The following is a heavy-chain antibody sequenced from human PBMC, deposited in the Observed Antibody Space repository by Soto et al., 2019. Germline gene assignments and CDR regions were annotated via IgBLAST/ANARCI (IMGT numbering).Heavy chain of an antibody. CDR2: ISGSGDST. J-gene: IGHJ4*02. CDR3: AKVDCSSTSCYRKTPYYFDY. D-gene: IGHD2-2*01. CDR1: RFIFSSYA. V-gene: IGHV3-23*01. Sequence: GGSLRLSCAASRFIFSSYAMSWVRQAPGKGLEWVSAISGSGDSTYYADSVKGRFTISRDNSKNTLYLQMNSLRAEDTAVYYCAKVDCSSTSCYRKTPYYFDYWGQGTLVTVSS.